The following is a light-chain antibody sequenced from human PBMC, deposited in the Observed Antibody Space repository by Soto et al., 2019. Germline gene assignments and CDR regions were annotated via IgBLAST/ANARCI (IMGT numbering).Light chain of an antibody. CDR3: KQHGSSPYT. J-gene: IGKJ2*01. Sequence: VLTQSPGTLALSPGERATLSCRASQGVSSSDLAWYQHKPGQAPRRLIYSTSSRAPGIPDRFSGSGSGTDFTLSISRLEPEDFAVYYCKQHGSSPYTFGQGTKLAIK. CDR2: STS. CDR1: QGVSSSD. V-gene: IGKV3-20*01.